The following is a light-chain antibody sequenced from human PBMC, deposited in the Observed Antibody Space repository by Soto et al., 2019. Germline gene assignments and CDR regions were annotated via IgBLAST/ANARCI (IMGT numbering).Light chain of an antibody. V-gene: IGKV3-11*01. CDR3: QQRRSWSPIT. CDR2: DAD. J-gene: IGKJ5*01. Sequence: EIVLTQSPAALSLSPGERATLSCRASQSVSTYLAWYQQKPGQAPRLLIFDADKRPTGIPARFSGSGSGTDFALTISSLEPEDFAVYYCQQRRSWSPITFGQGTRLEIK. CDR1: QSVSTY.